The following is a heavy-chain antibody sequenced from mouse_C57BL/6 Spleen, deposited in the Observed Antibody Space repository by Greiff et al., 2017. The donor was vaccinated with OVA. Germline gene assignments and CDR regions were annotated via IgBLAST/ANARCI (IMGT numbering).Heavy chain of an antibody. D-gene: IGHD1-1*01. J-gene: IGHJ2*01. CDR1: GYSFTGYY. V-gene: IGHV1-42*01. CDR2: INPSTGGT. Sequence: EVQLQQSGPELVKPGASVKISCKASGYSFTGYYMNWVKQSSEKSLEWIGEINPSTGGTTYNQKFKAKATLTVDKSSSTAYMQLKSLTSEDSAVYYCAKLRYYGSSYYFDYWGKGTTLTVSS. CDR3: AKLRYYGSSYYFDY.